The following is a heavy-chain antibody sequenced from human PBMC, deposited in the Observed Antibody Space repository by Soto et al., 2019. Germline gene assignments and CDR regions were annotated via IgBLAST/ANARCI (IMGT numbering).Heavy chain of an antibody. CDR2: IRSEANSYAT. J-gene: IGHJ4*02. CDR3: TRHVRGRDGYNYKDY. V-gene: IGHV3-73*01. CDR1: GFTFSGSA. D-gene: IGHD5-12*01. Sequence: GGSLRLSCAASGFTFSGSAMHWVRQASGKGLEWVGRIRSEANSYATAYAASVKGRFTISRDDSKNTAYLQMNSLKTEDTAVYYCTRHVRGRDGYNYKDYWGQGTLVTVSS.